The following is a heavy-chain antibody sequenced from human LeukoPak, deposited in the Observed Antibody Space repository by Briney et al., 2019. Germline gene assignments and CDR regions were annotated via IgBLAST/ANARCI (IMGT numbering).Heavy chain of an antibody. Sequence: GGSLRLSCAASGFTFSNYLMHWVRQAPGKGLVWVSRINIDGSTTDYADSVKGRFTVSRDNAKNTLYLQMNSLRAEDTAVYYCARDPYNWNANWLDPWGQGTLVTVSS. V-gene: IGHV3-74*01. J-gene: IGHJ5*02. CDR2: INIDGSTT. CDR3: ARDPYNWNANWLDP. D-gene: IGHD1-1*01. CDR1: GFTFSNYL.